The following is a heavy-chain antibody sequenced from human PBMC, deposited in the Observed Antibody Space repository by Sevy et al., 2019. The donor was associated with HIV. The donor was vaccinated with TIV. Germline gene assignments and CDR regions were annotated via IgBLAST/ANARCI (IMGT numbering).Heavy chain of an antibody. CDR1: GLTLTTTG. J-gene: IGHJ4*02. CDR3: AGGDTTMITDLDY. Sequence: GGSLRLSCAASGLTLTTTGMNWVRQAPGKGLEWVAGVTSDGTTYYADSVRDRFTASRDNSKNTLYLQLNSLRADDTAVFYCAGGDTTMITDLDYWGQGTLVTVSS. CDR2: VTSDGTT. D-gene: IGHD3-16*01. V-gene: IGHV3-23*01.